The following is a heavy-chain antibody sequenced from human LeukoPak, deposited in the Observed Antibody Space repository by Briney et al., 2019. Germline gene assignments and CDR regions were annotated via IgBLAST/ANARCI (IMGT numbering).Heavy chain of an antibody. Sequence: SVKVSCKASGGTFSSYAISWVRQAPGQGLEWMGRIIPILGIANYAQKLQGRVTMTTDTSTSTAYMELRSLRSDDTAVYYCARDRGPLRFLEWLSPDYWGQGTLVTVSS. CDR3: ARDRGPLRFLEWLSPDY. CDR1: GGTFSSYA. CDR2: IIPILGIA. D-gene: IGHD3-3*01. V-gene: IGHV1-69*04. J-gene: IGHJ4*02.